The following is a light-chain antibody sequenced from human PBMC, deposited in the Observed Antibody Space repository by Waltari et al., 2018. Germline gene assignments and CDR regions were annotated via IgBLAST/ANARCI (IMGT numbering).Light chain of an antibody. CDR1: QSVFYSSNNKNY. CDR3: QQYYSIPYT. J-gene: IGKJ2*01. CDR2: WAS. Sequence: DIVMTQSPDSLAVSLGEGATVNCKSSQSVFYSSNNKNYLAWYQQKPRQPPKLLIYWASARESGVPDRFSGSGSGTDFTLTISSLQAEDVAVYYCQQYYSIPYTFGQGTKLEIK. V-gene: IGKV4-1*01.